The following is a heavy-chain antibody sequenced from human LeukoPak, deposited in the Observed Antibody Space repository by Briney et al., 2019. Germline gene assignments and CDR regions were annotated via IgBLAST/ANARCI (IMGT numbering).Heavy chain of an antibody. CDR3: ARDSPYSSSWQSDAFDI. CDR2: IYYSGST. Sequence: SETLSLTCTVSGGSISSYYWSWIRQPPGKGLEWIGYIYYSGSTNYNPSLKSRVIISVDTSKNQFSLKLSSVTAADTAVYYCARDSPYSSSWQSDAFDIWGQGTMVTVSS. CDR1: GGSISSYY. J-gene: IGHJ3*02. D-gene: IGHD6-13*01. V-gene: IGHV4-59*01.